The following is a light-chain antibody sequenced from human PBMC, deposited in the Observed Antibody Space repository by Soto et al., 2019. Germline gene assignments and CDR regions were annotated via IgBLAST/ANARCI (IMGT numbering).Light chain of an antibody. J-gene: IGKJ4*01. V-gene: IGKV3D-15*01. CDR3: EQYHEWPLT. Sequence: ETVMTQSPGTLSVSPGERATLSCRASQSVSSNLAWYQQKPGQAPRLLIHDASARATGIPARFSGSGSGTEFTLTISSLQSEDFAVYYCEQYHEWPLTFGGGTEVEIK. CDR1: QSVSSN. CDR2: DAS.